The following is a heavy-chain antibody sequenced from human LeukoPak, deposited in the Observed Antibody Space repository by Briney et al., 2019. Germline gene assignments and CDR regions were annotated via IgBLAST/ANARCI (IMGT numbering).Heavy chain of an antibody. CDR3: ARGGSGWYSAGLSSFFGLTEFDY. V-gene: IGHV3-48*03. J-gene: IGHJ4*02. CDR2: ITSSGSTT. Sequence: GGSLRLSCAASGFTFSSYEMNWVRQAPGKGLEWVSYITSSGSTTHYADSVKGRFTISRDNAKNSLYLQMNSLRAEDTAVYYCARGGSGWYSAGLSSFFGLTEFDYWGQGTLVTVSS. CDR1: GFTFSSYE. D-gene: IGHD6-19*01.